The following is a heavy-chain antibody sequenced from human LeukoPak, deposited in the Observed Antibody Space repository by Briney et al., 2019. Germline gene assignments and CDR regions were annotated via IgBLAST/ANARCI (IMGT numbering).Heavy chain of an antibody. V-gene: IGHV3-11*01. J-gene: IGHJ6*02. Sequence: GGSLRLSCAASGFTFSDYYMSWIRQAPGKGLEWVSYISSSGSTIYYADSVKGRFTISRDNAKNSLYLQMNSLRAEDTAVYYCATTRTGYYYYGMDVWGQGTTVTVSS. CDR2: ISSSGSTI. CDR1: GFTFSDYY. D-gene: IGHD3/OR15-3a*01. CDR3: ATTRTGYYYYGMDV.